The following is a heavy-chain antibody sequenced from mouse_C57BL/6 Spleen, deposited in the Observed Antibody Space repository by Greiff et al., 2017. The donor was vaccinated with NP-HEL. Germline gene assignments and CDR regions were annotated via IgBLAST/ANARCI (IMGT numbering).Heavy chain of an antibody. J-gene: IGHJ3*01. V-gene: IGHV5-16*01. CDR3: AREGRGYPFAY. CDR1: GFTFSDYY. Sequence: EVKVEESEGGLVQPGSSMKLSCTASGFTFSDYYMAWVRQVPEKGLEWVANINYDGSSTYYLDSLKSRFIISRDNAKNILYLQMSSLKSEDTATYYCAREGRGYPFAYWGQGTLVTVSA. CDR2: INYDGSST. D-gene: IGHD2-2*01.